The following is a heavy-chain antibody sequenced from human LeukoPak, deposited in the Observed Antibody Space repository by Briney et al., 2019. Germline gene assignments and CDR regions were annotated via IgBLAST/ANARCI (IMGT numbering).Heavy chain of an antibody. D-gene: IGHD2-2*01. CDR1: GGSISSSNW. CDR2: IYHSGST. Sequence: KPSGTLSLTCAVSGGSISSSNWWSWVRQPPGKGLEWIGEIYHSGSTNYNPSLKSRVTISVDKSKNQFSLKLSSVTAADTAVYYCASLSAAHYYYYGMDVWGQGTTVTVSS. V-gene: IGHV4-4*02. J-gene: IGHJ6*02. CDR3: ASLSAAHYYYYGMDV.